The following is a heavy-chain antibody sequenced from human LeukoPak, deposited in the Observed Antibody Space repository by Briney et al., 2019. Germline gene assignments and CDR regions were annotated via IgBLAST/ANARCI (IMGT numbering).Heavy chain of an antibody. CDR3: AKGDDYGDYGPADY. Sequence: GGSLRLSCAASGFTFSSYAMSWVRQALGKGLEWVSAISGGGSTYYADSVKGRFTISRDNSKNTLYLQMNSLRAEDTAVYYCAKGDDYGDYGPADYWGQGTLVTVSS. V-gene: IGHV3-23*01. D-gene: IGHD4-17*01. J-gene: IGHJ4*02. CDR1: GFTFSSYA. CDR2: ISGGGST.